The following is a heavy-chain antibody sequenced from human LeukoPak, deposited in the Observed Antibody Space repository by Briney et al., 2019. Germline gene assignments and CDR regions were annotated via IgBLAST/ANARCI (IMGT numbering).Heavy chain of an antibody. CDR1: GFTFSSYA. J-gene: IGHJ4*02. Sequence: PGGSLRLSCAASGFTFSSYAMSWVRQAPGKGLEWVSGVSDSGGTTWDADSVKGRFTISSDNSKNTVYLQMNSLRVDDTAVYYCAKNSNWESDYWGQGTLVTVSS. CDR2: VSDSGGTT. CDR3: AKNSNWESDY. V-gene: IGHV3-23*01. D-gene: IGHD3-16*01.